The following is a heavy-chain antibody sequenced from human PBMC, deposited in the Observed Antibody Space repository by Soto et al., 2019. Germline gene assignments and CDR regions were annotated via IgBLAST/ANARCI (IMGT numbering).Heavy chain of an antibody. CDR1: GGPFGSYI. V-gene: IGHV1-69*01. D-gene: IGHD2-2*02. Sequence: QVQLVQSGAEVRKPGSSVKVSCKASGGPFGSYIISWVRQAPGQGLEWMGGILPMFDTTNYAQRFQGRVTITADESTATAYMELVSLRFEDTAMYSCARKSEFQLRYRAFDDWGQGNLVSVSS. CDR3: ARKSEFQLRYRAFDD. J-gene: IGHJ4*02. CDR2: ILPMFDTT.